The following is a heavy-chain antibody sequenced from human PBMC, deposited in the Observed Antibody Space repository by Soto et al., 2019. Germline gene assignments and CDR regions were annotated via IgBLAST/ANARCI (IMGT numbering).Heavy chain of an antibody. CDR2: IYSGGTT. CDR3: AGDSTDGDFVDAFDV. Sequence: ELQLVESGGGLVQPGGSLRLSCAASGFSVSINYVNWVRQAPGKGLEWVSVIYSGGTTHYADSVKVRFTITSDTSKNTLYLQMNSLRVEVTAVYYCAGDSTDGDFVDAFDVWGQGTMVTVSS. CDR1: GFSVSINY. D-gene: IGHD4-17*01. J-gene: IGHJ3*01. V-gene: IGHV3-66*01.